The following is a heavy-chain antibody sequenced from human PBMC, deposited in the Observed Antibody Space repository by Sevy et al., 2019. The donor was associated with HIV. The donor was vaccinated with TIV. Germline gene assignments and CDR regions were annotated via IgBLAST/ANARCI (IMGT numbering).Heavy chain of an antibody. D-gene: IGHD3-9*01. CDR1: GYTFTSYG. CDR2: ISAYNGNT. V-gene: IGHV1-18*04. CDR3: ARDTRYFDWLLSNPLFDY. J-gene: IGHJ4*02. Sequence: ASVKVSCKASGYTFTSYGTSWVRQAPGQGLEWMGWISAYNGNTNYAQKLQGRVTMTTDTSTSTAYMELRSLRSDDTAVYYCARDTRYFDWLLSNPLFDYWGQGTLVTVSS.